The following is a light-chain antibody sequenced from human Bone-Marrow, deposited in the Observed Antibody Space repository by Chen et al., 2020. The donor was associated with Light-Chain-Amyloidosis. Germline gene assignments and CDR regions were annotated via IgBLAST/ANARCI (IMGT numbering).Light chain of an antibody. CDR1: QTISSNY. CDR2: GSS. V-gene: IGKV3-20*01. Sequence: EIVLTQSPGTLSLSPGEGANLSCRASQTISSNYLTWYQQKFGQAPRLLIYGSSSRATGIPDRFTGSGAGTDFTLTINRLEPEDFAMCYCQQYGTSPRTFGGGTKVEIK. CDR3: QQYGTSPRT. J-gene: IGKJ4*01.